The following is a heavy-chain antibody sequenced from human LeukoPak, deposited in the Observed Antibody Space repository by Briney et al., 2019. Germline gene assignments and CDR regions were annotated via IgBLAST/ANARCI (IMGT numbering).Heavy chain of an antibody. Sequence: SGGSLRLSCVASGFSFSRYDMHWVRQAPGKGLEWVAVISDDGRIKIYGDSVKGRLTISRDNSKNTLYLQMNSLRVDDTAVYYCAREGTMISSFDYWGQGTLVTVSS. J-gene: IGHJ4*02. CDR2: ISDDGRIK. D-gene: IGHD3-22*01. CDR1: GFSFSRYD. V-gene: IGHV3-30*04. CDR3: AREGTMISSFDY.